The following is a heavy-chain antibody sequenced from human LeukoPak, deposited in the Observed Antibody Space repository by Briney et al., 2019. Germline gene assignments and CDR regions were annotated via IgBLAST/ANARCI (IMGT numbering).Heavy chain of an antibody. V-gene: IGHV3-21*04. D-gene: IGHD3-16*01. Sequence: GGSLRLSCAASGFTFSSYSMNWVRQAPGKGLEWVSSISSSSSYIYYADSVKGRFTISRDNAKNSLYLQMNSLRVEDTAVYYCAKGRGFRVWDPWDNWGQGTLITVSS. CDR3: AKGRGFRVWDPWDN. J-gene: IGHJ4*02. CDR1: GFTFSSYS. CDR2: ISSSSSYI.